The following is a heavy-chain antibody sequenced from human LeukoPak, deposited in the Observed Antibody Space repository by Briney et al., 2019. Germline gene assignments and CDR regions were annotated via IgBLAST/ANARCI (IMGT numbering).Heavy chain of an antibody. CDR2: IKQDETEK. Sequence: GGSLRLSCTASGFTFGNFWMGWVRQAPGKGLEWVANIKQDETEKFYLGSVKGRFTISRDNAKNSLYLQMNSLRVEDTAVYYCVRLLHDAFDIWGQGTVVTVSS. J-gene: IGHJ3*02. CDR1: GFTFGNFW. V-gene: IGHV3-7*03. CDR3: VRLLHDAFDI.